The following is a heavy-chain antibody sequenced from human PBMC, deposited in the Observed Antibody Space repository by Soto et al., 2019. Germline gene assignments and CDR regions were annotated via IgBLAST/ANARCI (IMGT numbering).Heavy chain of an antibody. CDR1: EFTFRNYA. CDR3: AQDAVAASGERDWFDP. V-gene: IGHV3-23*01. Sequence: ELQLLESGGGLVQPGGSLRLSCAASEFTFRNYAMTWVRQAPGKGLEWVSCIDGSGGGAYYSDSVKGRFTVSRDDSQKTLYLQMRSLRVDDPAVYYCAQDAVAASGERDWFDPWGQGTLVTVSS. CDR2: IDGSGGGA. J-gene: IGHJ5*02. D-gene: IGHD2-15*01.